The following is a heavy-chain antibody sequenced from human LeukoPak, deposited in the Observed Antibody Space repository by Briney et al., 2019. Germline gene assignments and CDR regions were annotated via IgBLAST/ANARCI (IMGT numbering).Heavy chain of an antibody. CDR1: GGTFSSYA. V-gene: IGHV1-69*05. CDR2: IIPIFGTA. J-gene: IGHJ6*03. Sequence: ASVKVSCKASGGTFSSYAIRWVRQPPGQGLEWMGRIIPIFGTANYAQKFQGRVTITTEESTSTAYMELSSLRSEDMAVYHCARVVVGATTPYYYYYMDVWGKGTTVTVSS. CDR3: ARVVVGATTPYYYYYMDV. D-gene: IGHD1-26*01.